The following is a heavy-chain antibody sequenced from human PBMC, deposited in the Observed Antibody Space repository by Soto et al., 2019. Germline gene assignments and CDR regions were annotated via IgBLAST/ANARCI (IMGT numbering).Heavy chain of an antibody. CDR3: ARHPYGYSSGWYEGWFDP. Sequence: SGPTLVNPTQTLTLTCTFSGFSLSTSGMCVSWIRQPPGKALEWLARIDWDDDKYYSTSLKTRLTISKDTSKNQVVLTMTNMDPVDTATYYCARHPYGYSSGWYEGWFDPWGQGTLVTVSS. J-gene: IGHJ5*02. CDR2: IDWDDDK. D-gene: IGHD6-19*01. CDR1: GFSLSTSGMC. V-gene: IGHV2-70*11.